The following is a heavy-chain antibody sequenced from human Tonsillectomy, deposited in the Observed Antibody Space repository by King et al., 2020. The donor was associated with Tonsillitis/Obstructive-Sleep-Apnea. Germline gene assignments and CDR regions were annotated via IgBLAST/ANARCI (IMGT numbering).Heavy chain of an antibody. CDR2: MSYDGSTK. CDR3: AKSRGSSSGFDFFFDY. D-gene: IGHD6-6*01. CDR1: GFTLSTYA. J-gene: IGHJ4*02. V-gene: IGHV3-30*04. Sequence: VQLVESGGGVVQPGRSLRLSCAASGFTLSTYAIHWVRQAPGKGLEWVAVMSYDGSTKHYADFVKGRFTVASDKSKNTLDLQMNSLRTEDTAVYYCAKSRGSSSGFDFFFDYWGQGTLVTVSS.